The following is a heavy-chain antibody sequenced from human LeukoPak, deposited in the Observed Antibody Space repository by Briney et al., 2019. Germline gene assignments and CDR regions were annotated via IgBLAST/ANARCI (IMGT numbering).Heavy chain of an antibody. CDR2: MNLNTGAT. CDR3: ARDRVGSGWPRPWYFEF. D-gene: IGHD6-19*01. Sequence: GASVKVSCKPSGYTFTGYYLHWVRQAPGQALEWMGWMNLNTGATAYAQNFQGRVDMSRDTSIDTAYMDLSSLTSDDTAVYYCARDRVGSGWPRPWYFEFWGQGTLVTVSS. CDR1: GYTFTGYY. J-gene: IGHJ4*02. V-gene: IGHV1-2*02.